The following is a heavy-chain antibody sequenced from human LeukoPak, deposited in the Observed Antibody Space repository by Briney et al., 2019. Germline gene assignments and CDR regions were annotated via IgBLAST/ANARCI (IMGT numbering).Heavy chain of an antibody. Sequence: TGGSLRLSCAASGFTFSSYEMNWVRQAPGKGLEWVSYISSSGSTIYYADSVKGRLTISRDNAKNSLYLQMNSLRAEDTAVYYCARDRSGWYTEVDYWGQGTLVTVSS. D-gene: IGHD6-19*01. CDR3: ARDRSGWYTEVDY. J-gene: IGHJ4*02. CDR2: ISSSGSTI. CDR1: GFTFSSYE. V-gene: IGHV3-48*03.